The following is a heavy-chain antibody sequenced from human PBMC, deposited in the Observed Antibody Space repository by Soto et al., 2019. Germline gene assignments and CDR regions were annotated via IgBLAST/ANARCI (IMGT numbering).Heavy chain of an antibody. V-gene: IGHV4-30-4*01. CDR3: QSKGYDYVWGSYRYFDY. J-gene: IGHJ4*02. D-gene: IGHD3-16*02. Sequence: SETLSLTCTVSGGSISSGDYYWSWIRQPPGKGLEWIGYIYYSGSTYYNTSLKSRVTISVDTSKNQFSLKLSSVTAADTAVYYCQSKGYDYVWGSYRYFDYWGQGTLVTVSS. CDR1: GGSISSGDYY. CDR2: IYYSGST.